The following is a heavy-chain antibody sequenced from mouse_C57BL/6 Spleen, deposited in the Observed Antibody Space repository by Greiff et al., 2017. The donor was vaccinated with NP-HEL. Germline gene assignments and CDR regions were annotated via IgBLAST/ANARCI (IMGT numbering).Heavy chain of an antibody. CDR3: AREYYGSSDY. V-gene: IGHV1-4*01. J-gene: IGHJ2*01. D-gene: IGHD1-1*01. CDR2: INPSSGYT. Sequence: VQLVESGAELARPGASVKMSCKASGYTFTSYTMHWVKQRPGQGLEWIGYINPSSGYTKYNQKFKDKATLTADKSSSTAYMQLSSLTSEDSAVYYCAREYYGSSDYWGQGTTLTVSS. CDR1: GYTFTSYT.